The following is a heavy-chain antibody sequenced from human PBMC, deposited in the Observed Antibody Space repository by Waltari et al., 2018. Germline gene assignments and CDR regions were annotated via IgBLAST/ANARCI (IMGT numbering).Heavy chain of an antibody. CDR2: TTNKANSYTT. D-gene: IGHD5-18*01. J-gene: IGHJ4*02. V-gene: IGHV3-72*01. CDR1: GFTFSDTY. CDR3: ARKAYIYVQGGYFDY. Sequence: EVQLVESGGGLVQPGGSLRLSCAASGFTFSDTYMGWVRQAPGKGLEFVGRTTNKANSYTTEYAASVKGRFTISRDESKKSLYLQMNSLKTEDTAVYYCARKAYIYVQGGYFDYWGQGTLVTVSS.